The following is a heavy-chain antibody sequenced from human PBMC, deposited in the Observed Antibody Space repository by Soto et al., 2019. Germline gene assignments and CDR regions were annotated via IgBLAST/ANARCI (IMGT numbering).Heavy chain of an antibody. CDR3: ARRGSQGPIDY. D-gene: IGHD3-16*01. J-gene: IGHJ4*02. CDR1: GYSISSSNW. V-gene: IGHV4-28*01. CDR2: IYYSGTT. Sequence: QVQLQESGPGLVKPSDTLSLTCAVSGYSISSSNWWGWIRQPPGKGLEWIGYIYYSGTTAYNPSLKSRVPMSVDTSTNQFSLKLTSVTAVDTAVYYCARRGSQGPIDYWGQGTLVTVSS.